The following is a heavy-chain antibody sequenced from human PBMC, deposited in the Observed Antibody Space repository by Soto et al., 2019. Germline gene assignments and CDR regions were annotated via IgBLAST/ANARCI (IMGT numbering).Heavy chain of an antibody. J-gene: IGHJ6*02. CDR3: ARTGGMDV. V-gene: IGHV4-34*01. Sequence: QVQLQQWGAGLLKPSETLSLTCAVYGGSFSDYYWSWLRQTPEKGLEWIGEINHSGDTKYNPYLESRVTISVDTSKSQFSLKLNSVTAADTAVYYCARTGGMDVWGQGATVTVSS. CDR1: GGSFSDYY. CDR2: INHSGDT.